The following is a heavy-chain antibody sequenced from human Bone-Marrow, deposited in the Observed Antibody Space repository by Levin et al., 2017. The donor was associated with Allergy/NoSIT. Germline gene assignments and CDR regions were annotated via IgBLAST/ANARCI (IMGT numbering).Heavy chain of an antibody. CDR2: ISYDGSNK. CDR3: ARDSRPIYSSGWYGQTHYYYYGMDV. CDR1: GFTFSSYA. V-gene: IGHV3-30*04. Sequence: GESLKISCAASGFTFSSYAMHWVRQAPGKGLEWVAVISYDGSNKYYADSVKGRFTISRDNSKNTLYLQMNSLRAEDTAVYYCARDSRPIYSSGWYGQTHYYYYGMDVWGQGTTVTVSS. J-gene: IGHJ6*02. D-gene: IGHD6-19*01.